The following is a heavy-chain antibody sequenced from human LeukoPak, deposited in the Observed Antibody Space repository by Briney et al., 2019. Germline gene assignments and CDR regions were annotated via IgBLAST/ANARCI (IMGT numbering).Heavy chain of an antibody. CDR3: AKDRYFDWVFSLPHASDI. Sequence: GASVKVSCKASGYTFTSYGISWVRQAPGQGLEWMGIINPSGGSTSYAQKFQGRVTMTRDMSTSTVYMELSSLRSEDTAVYYCAKDRYFDWVFSLPHASDIWGQGTLVTVSS. CDR1: GYTFTSYG. CDR2: INPSGGST. V-gene: IGHV1-46*01. J-gene: IGHJ3*02. D-gene: IGHD3-9*01.